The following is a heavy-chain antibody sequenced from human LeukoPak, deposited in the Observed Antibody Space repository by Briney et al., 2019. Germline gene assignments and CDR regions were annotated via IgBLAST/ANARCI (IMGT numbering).Heavy chain of an antibody. Sequence: PGGSLRLSCAASGFTFSSYWMSWVRQAPGKGLEWVANIKQDGSEKYYVDSVKGRFTISRDNSKNTLYLQMNSLRADDTAVYYCARFAAGGSYYYYMDVWGKGTTVTVS. V-gene: IGHV3-7*01. CDR3: ARFAAGGSYYYYMDV. J-gene: IGHJ6*03. D-gene: IGHD6-25*01. CDR1: GFTFSSYW. CDR2: IKQDGSEK.